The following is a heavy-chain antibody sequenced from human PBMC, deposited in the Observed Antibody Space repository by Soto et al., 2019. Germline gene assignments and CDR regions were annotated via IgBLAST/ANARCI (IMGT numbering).Heavy chain of an antibody. CDR2: ISSSLGHT. Sequence: GGSLRLSCAGSGFDFRDFHISWVRQAPGKGLEWISYISSSLGHTDYADSVKGRFTISRDNAKSSVFLEMSDLRSDDTAVYYCAANWNFGLNFWGQGTLVTVSS. J-gene: IGHJ4*02. CDR3: AANWNFGLNF. CDR1: GFDFRDFH. D-gene: IGHD1-1*01. V-gene: IGHV3-11*03.